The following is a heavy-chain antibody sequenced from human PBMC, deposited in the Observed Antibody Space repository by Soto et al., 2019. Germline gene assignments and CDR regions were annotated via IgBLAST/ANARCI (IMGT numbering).Heavy chain of an antibody. Sequence: QVQLVQSGAEVKKSGASVRISCRASGYTFNRHDINWMRQATGQGPEWIGWMNSNSGNTGYAQKFQGRVTMTRSSSITTAYMELSSLTSDHTAIYYCAREGLYGSSQDNTFDIWGQGTMVTVSS. D-gene: IGHD6-19*01. CDR2: MNSNSGNT. V-gene: IGHV1-8*01. J-gene: IGHJ3*02. CDR1: GYTFNRHD. CDR3: AREGLYGSSQDNTFDI.